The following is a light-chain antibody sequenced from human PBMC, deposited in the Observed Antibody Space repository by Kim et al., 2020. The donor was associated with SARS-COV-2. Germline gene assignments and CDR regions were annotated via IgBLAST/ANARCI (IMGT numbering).Light chain of an antibody. V-gene: IGLV1-44*01. Sequence: GQRVTIPCSGSSSNMESNTASWYQQLPGSAPKLLIYSNDQRPSGVPGRFSGSRSGTSASLAIRGLQSEDEADYYCAAWDDRMNGWVFGGGTQLTVL. CDR3: AAWDDRMNGWV. CDR2: SND. CDR1: SSNMESNT. J-gene: IGLJ3*02.